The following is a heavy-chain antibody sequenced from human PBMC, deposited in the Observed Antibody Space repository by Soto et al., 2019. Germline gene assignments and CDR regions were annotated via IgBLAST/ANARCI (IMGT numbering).Heavy chain of an antibody. V-gene: IGHV1-2*02. J-gene: IGHJ5*02. CDR3: ARKHSLDYIRWGLDP. Sequence: ASVRVSCKASGYPFSDNQIHWLRRAPGQGLEWMGRINPKSDDTNYAQKFQGRVTMTRDTSIDTAYLELTGLTSDDTATYYCARKHSLDYIRWGLDPWGQGTLVTVSS. D-gene: IGHD4-4*01. CDR2: INPKSDDT. CDR1: GYPFSDNQ.